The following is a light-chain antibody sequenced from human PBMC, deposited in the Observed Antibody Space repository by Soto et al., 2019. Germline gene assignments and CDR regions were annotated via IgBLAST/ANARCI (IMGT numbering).Light chain of an antibody. V-gene: IGKV2-30*01. J-gene: IGKJ1*01. CDR2: QVS. Sequence: VLTQSPLSLPVPLGQPASISCRSSQTLTYSNGNTYLNWYQQRPGQAPRRLIYQVSHRDSGVPDIFSGSGSGSGTDFTLRISRVEAEDFWVYYCMEGTPTFGQGTKVEIK. CDR3: MEGTPT. CDR1: QTLTYSNGNTY.